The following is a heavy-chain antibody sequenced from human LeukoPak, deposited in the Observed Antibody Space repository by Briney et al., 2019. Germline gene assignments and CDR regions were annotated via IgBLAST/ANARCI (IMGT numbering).Heavy chain of an antibody. Sequence: ASVKVSCKASGYTFTSYGISWVRQATGQGLEWMGWMNPNSGNTGYAQKFQGRVTMTRNTSISTAYMELSSLRSEDTAVYYCARAQAIRYFDWLSRYGMDVWGQGTTVTVSS. V-gene: IGHV1-8*02. D-gene: IGHD3-9*01. CDR2: MNPNSGNT. CDR3: ARAQAIRYFDWLSRYGMDV. J-gene: IGHJ6*02. CDR1: GYTFTSYG.